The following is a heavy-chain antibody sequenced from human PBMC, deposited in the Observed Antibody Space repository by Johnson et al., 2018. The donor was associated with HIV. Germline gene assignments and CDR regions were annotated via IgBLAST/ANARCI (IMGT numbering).Heavy chain of an antibody. J-gene: IGHJ3*02. Sequence: QVQLVESGGGVVQPGRSLRLSCAASGFTFRSYGMHWVRQAPGKGLEWVAVISYDGSNKYYADSVKGRLPISRDNSKNTLYLQMNSLRAEDTAVYYCAKPPMATSIPSDAFDIWGQGTMVTVSS. V-gene: IGHV3-30*18. CDR3: AKPPMATSIPSDAFDI. CDR2: ISYDGSNK. D-gene: IGHD5-24*01. CDR1: GFTFRSYG.